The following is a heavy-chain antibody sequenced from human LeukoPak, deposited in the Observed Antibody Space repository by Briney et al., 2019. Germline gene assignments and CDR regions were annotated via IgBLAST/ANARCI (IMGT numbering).Heavy chain of an antibody. V-gene: IGHV1-69*06. Sequence: ASVKVSCKASGGSFRRYAFAWVRQAPGQGLEWMGGIMPVLDTGSYAQGFQGRVTITADRSTSTAYMELRSLRPEDTALYYCAARDNRNDLLSYHAMDVWGNGTTVTVSS. CDR2: IMPVLDTG. J-gene: IGHJ6*04. D-gene: IGHD1-1*01. CDR3: AARDNRNDLLSYHAMDV. CDR1: GGSFRRYA.